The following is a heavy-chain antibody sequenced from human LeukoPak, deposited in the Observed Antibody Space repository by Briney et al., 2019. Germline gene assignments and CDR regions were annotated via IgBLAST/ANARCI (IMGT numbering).Heavy chain of an antibody. J-gene: IGHJ4*02. CDR3: AKDVPGYSYGTFDY. D-gene: IGHD5-18*01. CDR2: ISGSGGTT. Sequence: YPGGSLRLSCAASGFTFSSYAMSWVRQAPGKGLEWVSAISGSGGTTYYADSVKGRFTISRDNSKNTLYLQMNSLRAEDTAVYYCAKDVPGYSYGTFDYWGQGTLVTVSS. CDR1: GFTFSSYA. V-gene: IGHV3-23*01.